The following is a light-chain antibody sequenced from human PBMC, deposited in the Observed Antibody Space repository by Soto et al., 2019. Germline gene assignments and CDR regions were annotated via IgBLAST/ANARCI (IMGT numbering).Light chain of an antibody. CDR3: QSYDNSLSYV. CDR1: SSNIGAGYD. Sequence: QSVLTQPPSVSGAPGQRVTFSCTGGSSNIGAGYDVHWYQQLPGTAPKLLIYGNTNRPSGVPDRFSGSRSGTSASLAITGLQAEDEADYYCQSYDNSLSYVFGTGTKLTVL. V-gene: IGLV1-40*01. CDR2: GNT. J-gene: IGLJ1*01.